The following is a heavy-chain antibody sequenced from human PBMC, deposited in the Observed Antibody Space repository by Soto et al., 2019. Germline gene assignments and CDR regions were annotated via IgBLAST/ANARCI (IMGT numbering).Heavy chain of an antibody. D-gene: IGHD2-8*01. CDR1: GDVFRSYG. CDR2: IIPISGTT. J-gene: IGHJ6*02. CDR3: ARVRCFNGLCHTADYGMDV. Sequence: QVQLVQSGAEVKKPGSSVKVSCKASGDVFRSYGINWVRQAPGQGLEWMGGIIPISGTTNYAQKFQGRVAITADESTDTVYMELSRLRSEDTAVCFCARVRCFNGLCHTADYGMDVWGQGTTVTVSS. V-gene: IGHV1-69*01.